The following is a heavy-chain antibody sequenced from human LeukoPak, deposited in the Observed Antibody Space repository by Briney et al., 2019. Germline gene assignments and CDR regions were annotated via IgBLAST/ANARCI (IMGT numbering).Heavy chain of an antibody. V-gene: IGHV3-74*01. Sequence: GGSLRLSCEASGFTFSSYWMHWVRQVPGKGLVWVSRINSDGIITNYADSVKGRFTISRDNAKNTLYLQMNSLRVEDTAVYYCARVWLPGWGQGALVTVSS. J-gene: IGHJ4*02. CDR3: ARVWLPG. CDR1: GFTFSSYW. D-gene: IGHD5-12*01. CDR2: INSDGIIT.